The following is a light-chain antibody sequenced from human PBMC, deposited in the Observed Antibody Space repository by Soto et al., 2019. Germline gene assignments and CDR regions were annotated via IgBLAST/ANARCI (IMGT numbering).Light chain of an antibody. CDR2: YDS. CDR1: NIGSKS. Sequence: SYELTQPPSVSVAPGKTARITCGGNNIGSKSMHWYQQKPGQAPVLVIYYDSDRPSGIPERFSGSNSGNTATLTISRVEAGDEADYYCQVWDSSSDHLYVVFGGGTKLTVL. V-gene: IGLV3-21*04. J-gene: IGLJ2*01. CDR3: QVWDSSSDHLYVV.